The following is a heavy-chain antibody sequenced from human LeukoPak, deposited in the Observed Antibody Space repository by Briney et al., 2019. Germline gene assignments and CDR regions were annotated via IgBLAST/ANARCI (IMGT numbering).Heavy chain of an antibody. CDR1: GGSFSGYY. V-gene: IGHV4-34*01. J-gene: IGHJ2*01. CDR3: VSLDL. Sequence: PSETLSLTCAVYGGSFSGYYWGWIRQPPGKGLEWIGNIYYSGSTFYNPSLKSRVTISLDMSNNHFSLKLNSVTAADTAVYYCVSLDLWGRGTLVTVSS. CDR2: IYYSGST.